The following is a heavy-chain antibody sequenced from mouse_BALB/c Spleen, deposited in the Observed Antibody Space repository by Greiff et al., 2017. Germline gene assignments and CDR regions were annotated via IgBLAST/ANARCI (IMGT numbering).Heavy chain of an antibody. D-gene: IGHD1-1*01. J-gene: IGHJ2*01. CDR3: ARLYYYGSSKDYFDY. Sequence: EVHLVESGGGLVKPGGSLKLPCAAPGFPFRAYALSWVRLTPEKRLEWVATISSGGSYTYYPDSVKGRFTISRDNAKNTLYLQMSSLRSEDTAMYYCARLYYYGSSKDYFDYWGQGTTLTVSS. V-gene: IGHV5-9-3*01. CDR2: ISSGGSYT. CDR1: GFPFRAYA.